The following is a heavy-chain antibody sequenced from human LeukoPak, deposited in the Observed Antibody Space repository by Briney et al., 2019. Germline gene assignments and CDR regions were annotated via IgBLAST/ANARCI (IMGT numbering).Heavy chain of an antibody. D-gene: IGHD7-27*01. Sequence: SETLSLTCAVSGGSISSGGYSWSWIRQPPGKGLEWIGYIYHSGNTNYNPSLKSRVTISVDKSKNQFSLRLSSVTAADTAVYYCARRTLTGESDYWGQGTLVTVPS. CDR3: ARRTLTGESDY. CDR1: GGSISSGGYS. CDR2: IYHSGNT. J-gene: IGHJ4*02. V-gene: IGHV4-30-2*01.